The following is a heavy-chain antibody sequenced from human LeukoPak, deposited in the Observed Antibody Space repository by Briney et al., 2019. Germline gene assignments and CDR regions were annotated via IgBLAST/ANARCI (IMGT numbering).Heavy chain of an antibody. V-gene: IGHV4-39*07. CDR1: GGSITSSSYY. J-gene: IGHJ4*02. CDR3: ARGLAPRSPFDY. Sequence: SEPLSLTCTVSGGSITSSSYYWGWIRQPPGKGLEWIGSIYYSGSTYYNPSLKSRVTISVDTSKNQCSLKLSSVTAADTAVYYCARGLAPRSPFDYWGQGTLVTVSS. D-gene: IGHD3-9*01. CDR2: IYYSGST.